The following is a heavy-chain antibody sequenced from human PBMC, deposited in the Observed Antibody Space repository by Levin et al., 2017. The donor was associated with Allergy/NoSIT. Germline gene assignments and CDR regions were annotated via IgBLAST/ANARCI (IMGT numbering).Heavy chain of an antibody. CDR1: GYSFSSYS. CDR3: ARTLPSYGDYVWYFDL. D-gene: IGHD4-17*01. V-gene: IGHV1-18*01. CDR2: ISPYNGNT. Sequence: ASVKVSCKASGYSFSSYSITWVRQAPGQGLEWMGWISPYNGNTNYAQNFQGRVTMTIDTSTSTAYVDLRSLRSDDTAVYYCARTLPSYGDYVWYFDLWGRGTLVSVSS. J-gene: IGHJ2*01.